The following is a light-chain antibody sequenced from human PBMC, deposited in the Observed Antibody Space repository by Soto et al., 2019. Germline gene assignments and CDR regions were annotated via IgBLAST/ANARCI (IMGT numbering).Light chain of an antibody. V-gene: IGKV1-39*01. CDR1: QSISSY. CDR2: DAS. J-gene: IGKJ2*01. Sequence: DIQMTQSPSSLSASVGDRVTITCRASQSISSYLNWYQQKPGKAPKLLIFDASSLPSGVPSRFGGNASGTDFTRTISGLQPEDVATYYCQQSYSSPYTFGQGTKLEIK. CDR3: QQSYSSPYT.